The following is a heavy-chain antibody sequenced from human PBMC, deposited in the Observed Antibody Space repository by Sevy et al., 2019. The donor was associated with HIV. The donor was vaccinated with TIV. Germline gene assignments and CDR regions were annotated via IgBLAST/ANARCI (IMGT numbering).Heavy chain of an antibody. CDR1: GFTFGSHT. CDR3: ASDNSGYFFFDY. D-gene: IGHD3-22*01. J-gene: IGHJ4*02. V-gene: IGHV3-30-3*01. CDR2: ISQTYDGSKK. Sequence: GGSLRLSCAASGFTFGSHTLQWVRQAPGKGLEWVALISQTYDGSKKYYTDSVQGRFTISRDNSKNTLYLQMDSLRPEDTAVYYCASDNSGYFFFDYWGQGILVTVSS.